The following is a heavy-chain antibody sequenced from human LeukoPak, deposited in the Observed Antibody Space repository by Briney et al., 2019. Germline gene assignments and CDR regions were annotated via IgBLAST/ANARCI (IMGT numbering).Heavy chain of an antibody. J-gene: IGHJ3*02. V-gene: IGHV5-51*01. D-gene: IGHD3-10*01. Sequence: GESLKISCKGSGYSFTSYWIGWVRQMPGKGLEWMGIFYAGDSDTRYSPSFQGQVTSSADKSIRTAYLQWSSLKASDTAMYYCARPRSGYQNDAFDIWGQGTMVTVSS. CDR1: GYSFTSYW. CDR2: FYAGDSDT. CDR3: ARPRSGYQNDAFDI.